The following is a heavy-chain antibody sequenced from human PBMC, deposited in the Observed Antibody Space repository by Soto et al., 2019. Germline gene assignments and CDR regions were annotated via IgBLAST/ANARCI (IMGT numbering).Heavy chain of an antibody. D-gene: IGHD1-20*01. J-gene: IGHJ3*02. CDR2: INAGNGNT. Sequence: QVQLVQSGAEVKKPGASVKVSCKASGYTFTSYAMHWVRQAPGQRLEWMGWINAGNGNTKYSQKFQGRVTITRDTSASTADMELSSLRSEDTAVYYCAREGITGTTPWDDAFDIWGQGTMVTVSS. CDR3: AREGITGTTPWDDAFDI. CDR1: GYTFTSYA. V-gene: IGHV1-3*01.